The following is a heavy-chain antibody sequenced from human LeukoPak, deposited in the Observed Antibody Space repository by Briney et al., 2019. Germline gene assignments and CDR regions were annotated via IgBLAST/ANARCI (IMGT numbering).Heavy chain of an antibody. Sequence: SETLSLTCTVSGGSISSSSYYWGWIRQPPGKGLEWIGSIYYSGGTYYNPSLKSRVTISVDTSKNQFSLKLSSVTAADTAVYYCARHSGGSYLGWFDPWGQGTLVTVSS. V-gene: IGHV4-39*01. CDR1: GGSISSSSYY. D-gene: IGHD1-26*01. CDR2: IYYSGGT. J-gene: IGHJ5*02. CDR3: ARHSGGSYLGWFDP.